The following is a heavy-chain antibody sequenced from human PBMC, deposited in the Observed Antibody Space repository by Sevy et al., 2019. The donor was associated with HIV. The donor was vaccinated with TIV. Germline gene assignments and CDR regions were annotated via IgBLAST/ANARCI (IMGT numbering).Heavy chain of an antibody. D-gene: IGHD2-8*02. V-gene: IGHV3-15*01. CDR3: TTYPIILLLVTDGMDV. Sequence: GGSLRLSCAASGFTFTYAWMNWVRQAPGKGLEWVGRIKSKTDGGTIDYAAPVRGRFTISRDDSKNTLYLQMNSLKTEDTAVYYCTTYPIILLLVTDGMDVWGQGTTVTVSS. J-gene: IGHJ6*02. CDR2: IKSKTDGGTI. CDR1: GFTFTYAW.